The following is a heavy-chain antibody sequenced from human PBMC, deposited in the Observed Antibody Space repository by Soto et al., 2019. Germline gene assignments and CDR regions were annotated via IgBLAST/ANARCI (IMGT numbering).Heavy chain of an antibody. CDR3: ARQRTSVVTQAYFDV. Sequence: SETLSLTCTVTGDSISSRSYYWGWIRQPPGKGLEWIGSIYYSGSTYNNPYLRSRVSMSIDTSKDQFSLKMKSVTAADTALYFCARQRTSVVTQAYFDVWAPGSLVT. CDR1: GDSISSRSYY. D-gene: IGHD2-21*02. V-gene: IGHV4-39*01. J-gene: IGHJ4*02. CDR2: IYYSGST.